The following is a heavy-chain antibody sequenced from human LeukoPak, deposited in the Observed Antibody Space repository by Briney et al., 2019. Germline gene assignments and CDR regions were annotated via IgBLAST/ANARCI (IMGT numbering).Heavy chain of an antibody. D-gene: IGHD3-22*01. CDR3: AKGDGGYYLIDF. V-gene: IGHV4-59*01. CDR2: IYYSGST. J-gene: IGHJ4*02. Sequence: SETLSLTCTVSGGSISSYYWSWIRQPPGKGLEWIGYIYYSGSTNYNPSLKSRVTISVDTSKNQFSLKLSSVTAADTAVYYCAKGDGGYYLIDFWGQGTLVTVSS. CDR1: GGSISSYY.